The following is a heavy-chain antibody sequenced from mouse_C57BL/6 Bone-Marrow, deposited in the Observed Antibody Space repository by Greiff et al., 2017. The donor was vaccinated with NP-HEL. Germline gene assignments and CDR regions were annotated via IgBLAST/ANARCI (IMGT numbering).Heavy chain of an antibody. Sequence: EVQLQESGPGLVKPSQSLSLTCSVTGYSITSGYYWNWIRQFPGNKLEWMGYISYDGSNNYNPSLKNRISITRDTSKNQFFLKLNSVTTEDTATYYCARKGDWDRFAYWGQGTLVTVSA. D-gene: IGHD4-1*01. CDR2: ISYDGSN. J-gene: IGHJ3*01. CDR1: GYSITSGYY. CDR3: ARKGDWDRFAY. V-gene: IGHV3-6*01.